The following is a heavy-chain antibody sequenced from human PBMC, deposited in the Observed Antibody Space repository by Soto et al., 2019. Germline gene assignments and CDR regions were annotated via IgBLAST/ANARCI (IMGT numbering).Heavy chain of an antibody. Sequence: EVQLVESGGGLVQPGGSLRLSCAASGFTFSSYSMNWVRRAPGKGLEWVSYITSSSSPIYYADSVKGRFTISRANAKNSLLLEMNSLSVEDKAVSYCEVASTGRNWEFDLWGRGTLVPV. V-gene: IGHV3-48*01. CDR1: GFTFSSYS. J-gene: IGHJ2*01. D-gene: IGHD2-2*01. CDR2: ITSSSSPI. CDR3: EVASTGRNWEFDL.